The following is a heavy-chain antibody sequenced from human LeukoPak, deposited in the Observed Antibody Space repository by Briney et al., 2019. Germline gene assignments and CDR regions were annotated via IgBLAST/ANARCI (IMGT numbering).Heavy chain of an antibody. CDR2: IYSGGST. Sequence: GGSLRLSCAASGFTVSSNYMSWVRQAPGKGLEWVSVIYSGGSTYYADSVKGRFTISRDNSKNTLYLQMNSLRAEDTAVYYCARDYSLTMALEGMDVWGQGTTVTVSS. CDR3: ARDYSLTMALEGMDV. D-gene: IGHD3-10*01. J-gene: IGHJ6*02. V-gene: IGHV3-53*01. CDR1: GFTVSSNY.